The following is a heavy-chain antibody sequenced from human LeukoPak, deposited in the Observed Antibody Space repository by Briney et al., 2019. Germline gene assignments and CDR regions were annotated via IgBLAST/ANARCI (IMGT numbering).Heavy chain of an antibody. CDR1: GFTFSSYA. J-gene: IGHJ4*02. Sequence: GGSLRLSCAASGFTFSSYAMSWVRQAPGKGLEWVSAISGSGGSTYYADSVKGRFTISRDNSKNTLYLQMNSLRAEDTAVYYCAKDVTYYHDSSGYHFDYWGQGTLVTVSS. CDR2: ISGSGGST. V-gene: IGHV3-23*01. D-gene: IGHD3-22*01. CDR3: AKDVTYYHDSSGYHFDY.